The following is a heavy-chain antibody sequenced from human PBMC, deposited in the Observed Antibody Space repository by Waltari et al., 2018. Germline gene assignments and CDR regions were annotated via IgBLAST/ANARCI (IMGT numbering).Heavy chain of an antibody. CDR3: ASLHPRRLRSYYGMDV. V-gene: IGHV1-69*13. D-gene: IGHD4-17*01. CDR2: IIPIFGTA. CDR1: GGTFSSYA. J-gene: IGHJ6*02. Sequence: QVQLVQSGAEVKKPGSSVKVSCKASGGTFSSYASSWVRQAPGQGLEWMGGIIPIFGTANYAQKFQGRVTITADESTSTAYMELSGLRSEDTAVYYWASLHPRRLRSYYGMDVWGQGTTVTVSS.